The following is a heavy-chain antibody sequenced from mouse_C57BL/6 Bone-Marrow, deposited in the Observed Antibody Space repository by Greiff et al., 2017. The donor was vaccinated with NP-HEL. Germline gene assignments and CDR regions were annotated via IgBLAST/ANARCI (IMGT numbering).Heavy chain of an antibody. CDR1: GFTFSSYA. V-gene: IGHV5-4*01. Sequence: EVQLVESGGGLVKPGGSLKLSCAASGFTFSSYAMSWVRQTPEKRLEWVATLSDGGSYTYYPDNVKGRFTISRDNAKNNLYLQMSHLKSEDTAMYYCARAPYPWYFDVWGTGTTVTVSS. CDR3: ARAPYPWYFDV. J-gene: IGHJ1*03. D-gene: IGHD2-10*01. CDR2: LSDGGSYT.